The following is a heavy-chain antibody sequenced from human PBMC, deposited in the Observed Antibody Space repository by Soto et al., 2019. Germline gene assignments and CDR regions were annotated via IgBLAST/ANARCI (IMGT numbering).Heavy chain of an antibody. J-gene: IGHJ4*02. CDR3: ASGHYDYVLTAIDY. CDR1: GGSISSGDYY. V-gene: IGHV4-30-4*01. CDR2: IYYSGST. D-gene: IGHD3-16*01. Sequence: SETLSLTCTVSGGSISSGDYYWSWIRQPPGKGLEWIGYIYYSGSTYYNPSLKSRVTISVDTSKNQFSLKLSSVTAADTAVYYCASGHYDYVLTAIDYWGQGTLVTVSS.